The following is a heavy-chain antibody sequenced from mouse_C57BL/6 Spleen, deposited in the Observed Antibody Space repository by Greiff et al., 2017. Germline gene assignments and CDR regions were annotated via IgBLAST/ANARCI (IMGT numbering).Heavy chain of an antibody. CDR3: ARGYGSSYPPFAY. CDR1: GFTFTDYY. V-gene: IGHV7-3*01. CDR2: IRNKANGYTT. D-gene: IGHD1-1*01. Sequence: EVNVVESGGGLVQPGGSLSLSCAASGFTFTDYYMSWVRQPPGKALEWLGFIRNKANGYTTEYSAAVNVRFNISRDNSQSILYLQRNALSAEDSATYYCARGYGSSYPPFAYWAQATLAAVSA. J-gene: IGHJ3*01.